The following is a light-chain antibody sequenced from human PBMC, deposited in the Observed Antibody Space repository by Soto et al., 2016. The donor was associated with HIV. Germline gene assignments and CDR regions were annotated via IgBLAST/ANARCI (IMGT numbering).Light chain of an antibody. J-gene: IGLJ2*01. CDR1: KLGDKY. CDR2: EDS. Sequence: SHELTQPPSVSVSSGQTASITCSGDKLGDKYVCWYQQRPGQSPVLVIYEDSKRPSGIPERFSGSISGNTATLTISGTQAMDEADYYCQVWDSNTGVFGGGTELTVL. V-gene: IGLV3-1*01. CDR3: QVWDSNTGV.